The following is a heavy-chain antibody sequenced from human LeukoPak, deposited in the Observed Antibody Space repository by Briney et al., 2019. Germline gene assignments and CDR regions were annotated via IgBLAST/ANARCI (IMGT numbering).Heavy chain of an antibody. J-gene: IGHJ4*02. D-gene: IGHD3-22*01. CDR2: MKGDGSEK. V-gene: IGHV3-7*01. Sequence: PGGSLRLSCAASGFTFSHYWMSWVRQAPGKGLEWVANMKGDGSEKYYVDSVKGRFTISRDNAKNSLYLQMNGLRAEDTAVYYCARDSVPGWFYYDSSGLFDSWGQGTLVTVSS. CDR3: ARDSVPGWFYYDSSGLFDS. CDR1: GFTFSHYW.